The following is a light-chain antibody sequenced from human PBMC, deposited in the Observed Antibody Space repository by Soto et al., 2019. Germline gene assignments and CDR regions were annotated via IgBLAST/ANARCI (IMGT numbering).Light chain of an antibody. CDR3: QQSYSTPPIT. J-gene: IGKJ5*01. V-gene: IGKV1-39*01. Sequence: DVKMTQSPSSVSASVGDRVTITCRASQSISSYLNWYQQKPGKAPKLLIYAASSLQSGVPSRFSGSGSGTDFTLTISSLQPEDFAAYYCQQSYSTPPITFGQGTRLE. CDR1: QSISSY. CDR2: AAS.